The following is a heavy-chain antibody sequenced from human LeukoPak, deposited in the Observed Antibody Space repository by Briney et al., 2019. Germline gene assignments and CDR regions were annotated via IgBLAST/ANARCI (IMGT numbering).Heavy chain of an antibody. J-gene: IGHJ6*03. CDR2: ISYDGSNK. CDR3: ARDPYSGNYGAYYYYYMDV. CDR1: GFTFSSYA. Sequence: GGSLRLSCAASGFTFSSYAMHWVRQAPGKGLEWVAVISYDGSNKYYADSVKGRFTISRDNAKSSLYLQMDSLRAEDTAVYYCARDPYSGNYGAYYYYYMDVWGKGTTVTISS. V-gene: IGHV3-30*04. D-gene: IGHD1-26*01.